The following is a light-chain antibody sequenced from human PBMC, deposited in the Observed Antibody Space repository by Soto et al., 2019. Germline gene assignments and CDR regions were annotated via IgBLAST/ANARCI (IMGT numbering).Light chain of an antibody. CDR2: DAS. J-gene: IGKJ1*01. V-gene: IGKV1-5*01. CDR3: QQYDSFWWT. CDR1: QSIDSW. Sequence: DIQMTQSPSTLSASVGDRVTITCRASQSIDSWLAWYQQKPGKAPKLLIYDASTLESGVPSRFSGSGSGTDVTLTISSLQPDDFATYYCQQYDSFWWTFGQGTKVEIK.